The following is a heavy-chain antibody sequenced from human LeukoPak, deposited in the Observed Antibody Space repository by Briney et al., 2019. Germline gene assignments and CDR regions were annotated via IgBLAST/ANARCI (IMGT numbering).Heavy chain of an antibody. CDR1: GGSISSGGYS. J-gene: IGHJ4*02. Sequence: PSETLSLTCAVSGGSISSGGYSWSWIRQPPGKGLEWIGYIYHSGSTYYNPSLKSRVTISVDRSKNQFSLKLSSVTAADTAVYYCARSPGGWGQYYFDYWGQGTLVTVSS. V-gene: IGHV4-30-2*01. D-gene: IGHD1-26*01. CDR3: ARSPGGWGQYYFDY. CDR2: IYHSGST.